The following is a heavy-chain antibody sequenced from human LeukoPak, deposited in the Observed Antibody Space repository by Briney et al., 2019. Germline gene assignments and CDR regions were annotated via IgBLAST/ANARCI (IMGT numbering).Heavy chain of an antibody. CDR1: GFTFSSYW. Sequence: GGSLRLSCAASGFTFSSYWMHWVRQAPGKGLVWVSRINSDGSSTSYADSVKGRFTISRDNAKNTLYLQMNSLRAEDTAVYHCAREAVDGDNGKSPFFDYWGQGTLVTVSS. CDR2: INSDGSST. V-gene: IGHV3-74*01. J-gene: IGHJ4*02. CDR3: AREAVDGDNGKSPFFDY. D-gene: IGHD4-17*01.